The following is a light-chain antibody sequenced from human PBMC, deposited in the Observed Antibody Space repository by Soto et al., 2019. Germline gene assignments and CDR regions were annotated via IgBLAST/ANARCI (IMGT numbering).Light chain of an antibody. CDR2: SAS. V-gene: IGKV1-12*01. Sequence: DIRMTQSPSSVSASVGDRVTITCRASQGISSNLVWYHQKPGKAPNLLIYSASALQSGVPSRFSGSGSGTDFTLTITSLQPEDFATYYCQQANSFPLAFGQGTKVEIK. J-gene: IGKJ1*01. CDR1: QGISSN. CDR3: QQANSFPLA.